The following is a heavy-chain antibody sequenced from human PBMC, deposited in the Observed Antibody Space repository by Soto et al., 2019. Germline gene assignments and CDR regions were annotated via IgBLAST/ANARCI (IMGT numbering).Heavy chain of an antibody. D-gene: IGHD4-4*01. CDR3: ARDSNYLGYGMDV. V-gene: IGHV3-33*01. CDR2: IWYDGSNK. Sequence: GGSLRLSCAASGFTFSSYGMHWVRQAPGKGLEWVAVIWYDGSNKYYADSVKGRFTISRDNSKNTLYLQMNSLRAEDTAVYYCARDSNYLGYGMDVWGQGTTVTVSS. CDR1: GFTFSSYG. J-gene: IGHJ6*02.